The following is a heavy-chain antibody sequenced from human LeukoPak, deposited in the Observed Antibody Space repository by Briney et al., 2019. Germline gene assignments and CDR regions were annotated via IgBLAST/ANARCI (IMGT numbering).Heavy chain of an antibody. J-gene: IGHJ3*02. CDR1: GGSISSSSYY. D-gene: IGHD3-22*01. CDR2: IYYSGTT. Sequence: SETLSLTCTVSGGSISSSSYYWDWIRQPPGKGLEWIGTIYYSGTTYYNPSLKSRVTISVDTSRNQFSLKLSSVTATDTAVYYCARMIGDDAFDIWGQGTMVTVSS. V-gene: IGHV4-39*01. CDR3: ARMIGDDAFDI.